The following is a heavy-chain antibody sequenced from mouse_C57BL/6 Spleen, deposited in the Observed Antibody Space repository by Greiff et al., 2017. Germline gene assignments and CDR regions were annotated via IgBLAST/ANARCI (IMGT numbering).Heavy chain of an antibody. CDR3: ARSSNDGAMDY. CDR1: GYAFSSYW. V-gene: IGHV1-80*01. Sequence: VQLKESGAELVKPGASVKISCKASGYAFSSYWMNWVKQRPGTGLEWIGQIYPGDGDTNYNGKFKGKATLTADKSSSTAYMQLSSLNSEDSAVYFRARSSNDGAMDYWGQGPSVTVSS. CDR2: IYPGDGDT. J-gene: IGHJ4*01. D-gene: IGHD2-12*01.